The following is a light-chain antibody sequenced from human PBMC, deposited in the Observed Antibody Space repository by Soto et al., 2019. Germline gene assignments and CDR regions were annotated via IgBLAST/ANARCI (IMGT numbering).Light chain of an antibody. J-gene: IGLJ3*02. Sequence: QSVLTQPPSASGTPGQRVTISCSGSRSNIGSNAVSWYQQLPGTAPKLLIYNDNQRPSGVPDRFSASKSGTSASLAISGLQSEDEADYYCAAWDASLHARGVFGGGTKVTVL. V-gene: IGLV1-44*01. CDR2: NDN. CDR1: RSNIGSNA. CDR3: AAWDASLHARGV.